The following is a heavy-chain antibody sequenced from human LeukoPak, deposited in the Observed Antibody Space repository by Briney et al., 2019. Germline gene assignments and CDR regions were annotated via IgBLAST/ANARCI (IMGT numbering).Heavy chain of an antibody. CDR1: GFTFSSYS. CDR2: ISSSSSYI. V-gene: IGHV3-21*01. D-gene: IGHD2-21*02. J-gene: IGHJ5*02. CDR3: ARDAGDCGGDCPRWFDP. Sequence: GGSLRLSCAASGFTFSSYSMNWVRQAPGKGLEWVSSISSSSSYIYYADSVKGRFTISRDNAKNSLYLQMNSLRAEDTAVYYCARDAGDCGGDCPRWFDPWGQGTLVTVSS.